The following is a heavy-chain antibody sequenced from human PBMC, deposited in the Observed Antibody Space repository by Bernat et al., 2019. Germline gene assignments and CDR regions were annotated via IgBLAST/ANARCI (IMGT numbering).Heavy chain of an antibody. Sequence: EVQLVESGGGLIQPGGSLRLSCAASGFTVSSNYMSWVRQAPGKGLVWVSVIYSGGITYYADSVKGRFTISRDNSNNTLYLQINSLRAEDTAVYYCHSGLLWFRELLDAFDIWGQGTMVTDAS. J-gene: IGHJ3*02. V-gene: IGHV3-53*01. D-gene: IGHD3-10*01. CDR3: HSGLLWFRELLDAFDI. CDR2: IYSGGIT. CDR1: GFTVSSNY.